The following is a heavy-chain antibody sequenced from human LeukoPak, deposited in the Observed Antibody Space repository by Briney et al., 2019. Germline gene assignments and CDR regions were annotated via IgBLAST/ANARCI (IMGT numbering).Heavy chain of an antibody. CDR3: AKDSWSHYYYGMDV. CDR2: ISGDGGST. J-gene: IGHJ6*02. CDR1: GFTFDDYA. Sequence: GGSLRLSCAASGFTFDDYAMHWVRQSPGKGLEWVSLISGDGGSTYYAVSVKGRFTISRDNSKNSLYLQMNSLRTEDTALYYCAKDSWSHYYYGMDVWGQGTTVTVSS. V-gene: IGHV3-43*02.